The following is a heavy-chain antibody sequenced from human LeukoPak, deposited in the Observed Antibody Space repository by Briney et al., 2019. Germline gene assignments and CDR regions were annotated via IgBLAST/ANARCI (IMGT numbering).Heavy chain of an antibody. Sequence: GTSVKVSCKASGFTFTSSAMQWVRQARGQRLEWIGWIVVGSGNTNYAQKFQERVTITRDMSTSTAYMELSSLRSEDKAVYYCAAAGYHSSVSGSDWGQGPLVPVSS. CDR1: GFTFTSSA. CDR3: AAAGYHSSVSGSD. V-gene: IGHV1-58*02. CDR2: IVVGSGNT. J-gene: IGHJ4*02. D-gene: IGHD3-22*01.